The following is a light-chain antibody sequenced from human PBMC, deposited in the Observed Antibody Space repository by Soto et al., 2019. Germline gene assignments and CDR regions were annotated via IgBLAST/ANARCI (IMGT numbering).Light chain of an antibody. CDR1: SSDVGGYYY. Sequence: QSALTQPRSVSGSPGQSVTISCTGTSSDVGGYYYVSWYQQHPGKAPKLMISDVSKRPSGVPDRFSGSKSGNTASLTISGLQAEDEADYYCCSYAGIDTLAYVFGTGTKVTVL. CDR3: CSYAGIDTLAYV. CDR2: DVS. J-gene: IGLJ1*01. V-gene: IGLV2-11*01.